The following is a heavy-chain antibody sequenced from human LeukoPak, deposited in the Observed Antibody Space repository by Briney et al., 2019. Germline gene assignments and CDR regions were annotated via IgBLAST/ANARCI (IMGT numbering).Heavy chain of an antibody. V-gene: IGHV4-34*01. CDR2: INHSGST. D-gene: IGHD3-3*01. Sequence: SETLSLTCAVYGGSFSGYYWSWIRQPPGKGLEWIGEINHSGSTNYNPSLKSRVTISVDTSKNQFSLKLSSVTAADTAVYYCARHVTTYYDFWSGYSPQWYFDLWGRGTLVTVSS. J-gene: IGHJ2*01. CDR3: ARHVTTYYDFWSGYSPQWYFDL. CDR1: GGSFSGYY.